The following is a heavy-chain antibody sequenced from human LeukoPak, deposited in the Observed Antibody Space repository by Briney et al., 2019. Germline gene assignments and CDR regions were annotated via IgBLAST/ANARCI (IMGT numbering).Heavy chain of an antibody. CDR1: GGSISSSSYY. J-gene: IGHJ5*02. V-gene: IGHV4-39*01. CDR2: IYYSWST. Sequence: PSGTLSLTCTVSGGSISSSSYYWGWLRQPPGKGLEWIGSIYYSWSTYYDPSLKSRVTISVDTSKKQFSLKLSSVTAAATAWYCCARRQPAILTGFYWFDPWRQGTLVTVPS. D-gene: IGHD3-9*01. CDR3: ARRQPAILTGFYWFDP.